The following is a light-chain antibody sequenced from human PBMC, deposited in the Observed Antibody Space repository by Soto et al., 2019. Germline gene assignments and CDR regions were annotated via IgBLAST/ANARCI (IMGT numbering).Light chain of an antibody. V-gene: IGKV3-15*01. CDR2: GAS. J-gene: IGKJ1*01. Sequence: EIVIKQSPATLAVSPGGRATLSCRASQSVSSNLAWYQQKPGQAPRLLIYGASTRATGIPARFSGSGSGTEFTLTISSLQSEDFAVYYCQQYNNWPRTFGQGTKVDIK. CDR1: QSVSSN. CDR3: QQYNNWPRT.